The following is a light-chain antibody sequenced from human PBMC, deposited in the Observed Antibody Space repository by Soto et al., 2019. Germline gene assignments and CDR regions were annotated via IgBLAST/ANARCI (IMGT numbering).Light chain of an antibody. Sequence: DIQMTQSPSTLSASVGDRVTITCRASHYVSSSLAWYQQKPGKAPKLLIYKTSILESGVPSRFSGSASGPEFTRSISSLQPDDFATYWCQQYNTYPWTFGQGTKVDFK. CDR1: HYVSSS. CDR3: QQYNTYPWT. V-gene: IGKV1-5*03. J-gene: IGKJ1*01. CDR2: KTS.